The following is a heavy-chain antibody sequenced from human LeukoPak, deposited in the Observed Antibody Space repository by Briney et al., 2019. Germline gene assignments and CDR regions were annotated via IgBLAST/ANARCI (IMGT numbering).Heavy chain of an antibody. D-gene: IGHD6-13*01. CDR1: GDSISSGGYS. Sequence: SETLSLTCAVSGDSISSGGYSWSWIRQTPGKGLEWIAYIHDSGSAYNNPSLKSRLSISIDTSKNQFSLKLNSVTAADTAVYYCARVVAAAGNNWFDPWGQGTLVTVSS. J-gene: IGHJ5*02. CDR2: IHDSGSA. CDR3: ARVVAAAGNNWFDP. V-gene: IGHV4-30-4*07.